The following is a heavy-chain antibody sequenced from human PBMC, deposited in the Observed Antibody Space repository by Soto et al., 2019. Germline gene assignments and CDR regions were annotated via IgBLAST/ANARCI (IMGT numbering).Heavy chain of an antibody. CDR2: TYYRSKWYN. D-gene: IGHD3-3*01. Sequence: SQTLSLTCVISGDSVSSNSAAWNWIRQSPSRGLEWLGRTYYRSKWYNDYAVSVKSRITINPDTSKNQFSLQLNSVTPEDTAVYYCARVLTSAAFQYYDFWSGYYKSNWFDPWGQGTLVTVSS. CDR3: ARVLTSAAFQYYDFWSGYYKSNWFDP. CDR1: GDSVSSNSAA. J-gene: IGHJ5*02. V-gene: IGHV6-1*01.